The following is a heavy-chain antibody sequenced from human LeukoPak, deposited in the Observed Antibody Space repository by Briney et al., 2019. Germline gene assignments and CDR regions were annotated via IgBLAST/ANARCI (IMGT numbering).Heavy chain of an antibody. D-gene: IGHD6-13*01. CDR2: IKEDGSEK. CDR1: GFTFSNFW. CDR3: VISKGPGLAAY. J-gene: IGHJ4*02. V-gene: IGHV3-7*01. Sequence: GGSLRLSCAPSGFTFSNFWMSWVRQTPGKGLEWVASIKEDGSEKNYLDSVKGRFTISRDNAKNSLFLQVNSLRVEDTAVYYCVISKGPGLAAYWGQGTLVTVSS.